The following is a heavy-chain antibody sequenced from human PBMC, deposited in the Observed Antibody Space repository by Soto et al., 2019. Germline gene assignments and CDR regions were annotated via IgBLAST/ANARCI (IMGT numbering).Heavy chain of an antibody. Sequence: EVQLVESGGGLIQPGGSLRLSCAASGFAVSSKYMTWVRQAPGKGLEWVSVIYGGGTTYYADSVKGRFTTSRDTSKNTLYLQMNSLRAEDTAVYYCVQTTGWPGFDFWGQGTRVTVSS. CDR2: IYGGGTT. CDR1: GFAVSSKY. V-gene: IGHV3-53*01. CDR3: VQTTGWPGFDF. D-gene: IGHD6-19*01. J-gene: IGHJ4*02.